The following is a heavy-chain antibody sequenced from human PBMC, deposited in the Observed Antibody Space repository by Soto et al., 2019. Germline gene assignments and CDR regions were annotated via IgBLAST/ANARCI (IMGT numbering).Heavy chain of an antibody. CDR1: GFTFSSYE. Sequence: GGSLRLSCAASGFTFSSYEMNWVRQAPGKGLEWVSYISSSGSTIYYADSVKGRFTISRDNAKNSLYLQMNSLRAEDTAVYYCARGGSYYLRYYYGMDVWGQGTTVTVSS. V-gene: IGHV3-48*03. D-gene: IGHD1-26*01. J-gene: IGHJ6*02. CDR2: ISSSGSTI. CDR3: ARGGSYYLRYYYGMDV.